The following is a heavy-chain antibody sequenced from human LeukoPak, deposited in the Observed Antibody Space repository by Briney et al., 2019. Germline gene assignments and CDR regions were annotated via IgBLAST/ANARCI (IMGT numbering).Heavy chain of an antibody. CDR1: GGSFSGYY. Sequence: SETLSLTCAVYGGSFSGYYWSWIRQPPGKGLEWIGEINHSGSTNYSPSLKSRVTISVDTSKNQFSLKLSSVTAADTAVYYCARARGYDSSGYYYVYWGQGTLVTVSS. D-gene: IGHD3-22*01. CDR3: ARARGYDSSGYYYVY. CDR2: INHSGST. V-gene: IGHV4-34*01. J-gene: IGHJ4*02.